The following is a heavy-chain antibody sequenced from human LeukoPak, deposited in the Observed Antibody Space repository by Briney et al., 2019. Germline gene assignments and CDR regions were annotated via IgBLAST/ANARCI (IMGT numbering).Heavy chain of an antibody. D-gene: IGHD4-17*01. Sequence: GGSLRLSCAASGFTFSGYAMSWVRQAPGKGLEWVSAISGSGGSTYYADSVKGRFTISRDNSKNTLYLQMNSLRAEDTAVYYCARDKGSTTVTTFDYWGQGTLVTVSS. J-gene: IGHJ4*02. CDR3: ARDKGSTTVTTFDY. CDR1: GFTFSGYA. V-gene: IGHV3-23*01. CDR2: ISGSGGST.